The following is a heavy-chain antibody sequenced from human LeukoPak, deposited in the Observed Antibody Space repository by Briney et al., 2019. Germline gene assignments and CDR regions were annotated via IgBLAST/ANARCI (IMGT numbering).Heavy chain of an antibody. CDR3: ARALITMVRGDLFDY. J-gene: IGHJ4*02. D-gene: IGHD3-10*01. CDR2: ISSSSSYT. V-gene: IGHV3-11*05. CDR1: GFTFSDYY. Sequence: GGSLRLSCAASGFTFSDYYMSWIRQAPGKGLEWVSYISSSSSYTNYADSVKGRFTISRDNAKNSLYLQMNGLRAEDTAVYYCARALITMVRGDLFDYWGQGTLVTVSS.